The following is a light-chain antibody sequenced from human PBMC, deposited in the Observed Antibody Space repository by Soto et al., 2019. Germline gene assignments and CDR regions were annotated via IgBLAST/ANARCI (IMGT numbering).Light chain of an antibody. J-gene: IGKJ2*01. V-gene: IGKV3-15*01. Sequence: EIVMTQSPATLSVSPGERATLSCRASQSVSSNLAWYQQKPGQAPRLLIYGASTRATGIPARFSGSVSGTEFTLTISSLQSEDFAVYHCQQYNNWPLYTFGQGTKLEIK. CDR3: QQYNNWPLYT. CDR2: GAS. CDR1: QSVSSN.